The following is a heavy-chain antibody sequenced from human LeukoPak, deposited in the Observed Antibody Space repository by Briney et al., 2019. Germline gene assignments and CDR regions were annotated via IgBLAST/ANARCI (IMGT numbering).Heavy chain of an antibody. V-gene: IGHV3-23*01. CDR3: AKAHSSGYTPYYYYYYGMDV. D-gene: IGHD3-22*01. Sequence: PGGSLRLSCAASGFTFSSYAMSWVRQAPGKGLEWVSAISGSGGSTYYADSVKGRFTISRDNSKNTLYLQMNSLRAEDTAVCYCAKAHSSGYTPYYYYYYGMDVWGQGTTVTVSS. CDR2: ISGSGGST. J-gene: IGHJ6*02. CDR1: GFTFSSYA.